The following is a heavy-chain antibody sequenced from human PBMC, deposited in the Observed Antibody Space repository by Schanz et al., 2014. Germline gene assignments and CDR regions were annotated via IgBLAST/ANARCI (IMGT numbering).Heavy chain of an antibody. D-gene: IGHD3-10*01. CDR3: AKGRFGELSAFDI. CDR1: GFSVGNKY. Sequence: EVQLVESGGGLVQPGGSLRLSCAASGFSVGNKYMNWVRQAPGKGLEWVSFIYIGGNTYYADSVKGRFTISRDNSKNTVYLQMNSLRAEDTAVYYCAKGRFGELSAFDIWGQGTMVTVSS. CDR2: IYIGGNT. J-gene: IGHJ3*02. V-gene: IGHV3-66*01.